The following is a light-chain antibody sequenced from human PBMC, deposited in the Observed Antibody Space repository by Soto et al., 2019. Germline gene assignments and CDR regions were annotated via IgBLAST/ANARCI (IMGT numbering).Light chain of an antibody. J-gene: IGLJ1*01. Sequence: QSALTQDASVSGSPGQSITISCTGTSSDVGGYNYVSWYQQHPGKAPKLMIYEVSNRPSGVSNRFSGSKSGNTASLTISGLPAEDEADHHCSAYTSTSALFVLRTGTKLNVL. CDR1: SSDVGGYNY. CDR3: SAYTSTSALFV. CDR2: EVS. V-gene: IGLV2-14*01.